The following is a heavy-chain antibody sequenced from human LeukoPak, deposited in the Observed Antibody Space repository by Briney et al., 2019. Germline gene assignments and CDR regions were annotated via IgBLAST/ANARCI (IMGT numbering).Heavy chain of an antibody. V-gene: IGHV5-51*01. CDR2: IYPGDSDT. Sequence: GESLKTSCKGSGYSCTSYGIGWVRQMPGKGLEWMGSIYPGDSDTRYSPSFQGQVTISADKSISTAYLQWSSLKASDTAMYYCARQGQGEDGSAWFVFDYWGQGTLVTVSS. J-gene: IGHJ4*02. CDR3: ARQGQGEDGSAWFVFDY. CDR1: GYSCTSYG. D-gene: IGHD6-19*01.